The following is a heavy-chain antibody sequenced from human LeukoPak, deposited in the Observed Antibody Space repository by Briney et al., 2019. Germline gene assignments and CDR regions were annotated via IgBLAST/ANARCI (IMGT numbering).Heavy chain of an antibody. CDR3: ARAPFYYDSSGCPYFDG. CDR1: GFTISTNY. CDR2: MYTGGST. J-gene: IGHJ4*02. V-gene: IGHV3-53*01. D-gene: IGHD3-22*01. Sequence: GGSLRLSCAASGFTISTNYMSWVRQAPGKGLEWVSVMYTGGSTYYADSVKGRFTISRDNSKNTLYLQMNSLRAEDTALYYCARAPFYYDSSGCPYFDGWGQGTLVTVSS.